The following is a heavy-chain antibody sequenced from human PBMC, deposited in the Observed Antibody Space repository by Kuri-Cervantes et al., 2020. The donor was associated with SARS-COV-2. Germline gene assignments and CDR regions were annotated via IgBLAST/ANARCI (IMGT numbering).Heavy chain of an antibody. V-gene: IGHV1-2*02. CDR1: GYTFTDYY. J-gene: IGHJ6*03. CDR2: INPNTGDT. D-gene: IGHD2-21*01. CDR3: AREWCGGDCYSYYYYYYMDV. Sequence: ASVKVSCKASGYTFTDYYMYWVRQAPGQGLEWMGWINPNTGDTNYAQKFQGRVTMTRDTSISTAYMELSRLRSDDTAVYYCAREWCGGDCYSYYYYYYMDVWGKGTTVTVSS.